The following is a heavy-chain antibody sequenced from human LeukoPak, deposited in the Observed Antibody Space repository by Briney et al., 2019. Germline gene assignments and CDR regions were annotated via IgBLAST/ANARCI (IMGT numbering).Heavy chain of an antibody. V-gene: IGHV4-39*07. J-gene: IGHJ4*02. D-gene: IGHD3-10*01. CDR1: GGSISGSSYY. CDR2: IYYSGST. CDR3: ARLRPRWFGELYSFDY. Sequence: SETLSLTCTVSGGSISGSSYYWGWIRQPPGKGLEWIGSIYYSGSTYYNPSLKSRVTISVDTSKNQFSLKLSSVTAADTAVYYCARLRPRWFGELYSFDYWGQGTLVTVSS.